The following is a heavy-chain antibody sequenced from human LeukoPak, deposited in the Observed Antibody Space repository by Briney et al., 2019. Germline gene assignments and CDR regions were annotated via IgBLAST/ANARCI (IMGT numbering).Heavy chain of an antibody. CDR1: GFTFSNTF. V-gene: IGHV3-53*01. CDR2: IYADGTT. J-gene: IGHJ3*02. Sequence: GGSLRLSCAASGFTFSNTFLSWVRQTPGKGLEWVSAIYADGTTYYADSVKGRFTVSRDHSKNTVYLQMNSLRAEDTAVYYCARTAYYYDSSGYDDAFDIWGQGTMVTVSS. CDR3: ARTAYYYDSSGYDDAFDI. D-gene: IGHD3-22*01.